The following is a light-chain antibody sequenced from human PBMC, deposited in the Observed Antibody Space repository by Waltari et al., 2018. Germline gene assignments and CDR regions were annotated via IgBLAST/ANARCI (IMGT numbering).Light chain of an antibody. J-gene: IGKJ1*01. CDR2: SAS. CDR1: QAISNY. V-gene: IGKV1-16*01. CDR3: QQFHSFPRT. Sequence: DIQLTQSPSSLSASAEDSVHITCRASQAISNYLDWFQQTPGKAPKSLIYSASSLQSGVPSRFSGSGSGTDFTLTISNLQPEDFGTYYCQQFHSFPRTFGQGTKVEIK.